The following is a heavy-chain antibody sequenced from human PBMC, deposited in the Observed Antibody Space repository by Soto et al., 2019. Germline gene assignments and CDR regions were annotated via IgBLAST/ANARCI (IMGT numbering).Heavy chain of an antibody. J-gene: IGHJ4*02. CDR3: ARGQEGIVATH. CDR2: IKHWGGT. Sequence: QLQQWGAGLLKPSETLSLTCAVNGASFTGYYWGWIRQPPGKGLEWIGEIKHWGGTNYSPSLRGRVTISADTSKNQFSLKLNSVTGADTAVYYCARGQEGIVATHWDQGTLVTVSS. V-gene: IGHV4-34*01. CDR1: GASFTGYY. D-gene: IGHD5-12*01.